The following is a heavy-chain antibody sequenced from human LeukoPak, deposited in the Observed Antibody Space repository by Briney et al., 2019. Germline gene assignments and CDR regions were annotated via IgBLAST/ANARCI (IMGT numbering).Heavy chain of an antibody. CDR2: IYYSGST. J-gene: IGHJ6*02. V-gene: IGHV4-61*01. CDR3: ARDLLIGPSTAMATDVGMDV. D-gene: IGHD5-18*01. Sequence: SETLSLTCTVSGGSVSSGSYYWSWIRQPPGKGLEWIGYIYYSGSTNYNPSLKSRVTISVDTSKNQFSLKLSSVTAADTAVYYCARDLLIGPSTAMATDVGMDVWGQGTTVTVSS. CDR1: GGSVSSGSYY.